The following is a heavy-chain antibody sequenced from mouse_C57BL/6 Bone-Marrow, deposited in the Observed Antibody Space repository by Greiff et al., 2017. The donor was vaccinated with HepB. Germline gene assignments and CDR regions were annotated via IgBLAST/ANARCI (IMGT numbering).Heavy chain of an antibody. CDR2: IHPNSGST. CDR1: GYTFTSYW. CDR3: ARIDGSSPHWYFDV. J-gene: IGHJ1*03. V-gene: IGHV1-64*01. Sequence: QVQLQQPGAELVKPGASVKLSCKASGYTFTSYWMHWVKQRPGQGLEWIGMIHPNSGSTNYNEKFKSKATLTVDKSSSTAYMQLSSLTSEDSAVYYCARIDGSSPHWYFDVWGKGTTVTVSS. D-gene: IGHD1-1*01.